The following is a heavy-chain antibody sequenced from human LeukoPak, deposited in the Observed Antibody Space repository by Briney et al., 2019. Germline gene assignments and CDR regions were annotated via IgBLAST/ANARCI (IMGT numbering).Heavy chain of an antibody. CDR3: AREKTYYYYMDV. J-gene: IGHJ6*03. CDR1: GGTFSSYA. V-gene: IGHV1-2*02. Sequence: GASVKVSCKASGGTFSSYAISGVRQAPGQGLEWMGWINPNSGGTNYAQKFQGRVTMTRDTSISTAYMELSRLRSDDTAVYYCAREKTYYYYMDVWGKGTTVTVSS. CDR2: INPNSGGT.